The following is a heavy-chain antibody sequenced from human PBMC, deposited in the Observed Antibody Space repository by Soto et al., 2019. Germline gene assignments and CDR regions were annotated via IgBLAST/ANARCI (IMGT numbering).Heavy chain of an antibody. CDR3: ARDAAPTLNYPHGMDV. D-gene: IGHD1-7*01. Sequence: QVQLQQSGPGLVKPSQTLSLTCAISGDSVSTNIAAWSWIRQSPSRGLEWLGRTLYRSSKWYNEYAVSVKSRMTINPDTSKNQFSLQLNSVTPEDTAVYYCARDAAPTLNYPHGMDVWGQGTEVTVSS. CDR1: GDSVSTNIAA. J-gene: IGHJ6*02. CDR2: TLYRSSKWYN. V-gene: IGHV6-1*01.